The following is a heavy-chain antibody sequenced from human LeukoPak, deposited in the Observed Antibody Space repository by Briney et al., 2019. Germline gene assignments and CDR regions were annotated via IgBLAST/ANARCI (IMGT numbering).Heavy chain of an antibody. Sequence: GGSLTLSCSASGXTFTTYAMSWVRQAPGKGLEWVSGIGGRGDSTYYADSVKGRFTISRDNSKNTLYLQMNNLRVEDTGVFYCAKGFSSFFYDSSGYYDLTFDYWGQGTLVTVSS. CDR3: AKGFSSFFYDSSGYYDLTFDY. CDR1: GXTFTTYA. V-gene: IGHV3-23*01. CDR2: IGGRGDST. J-gene: IGHJ4*02. D-gene: IGHD3-22*01.